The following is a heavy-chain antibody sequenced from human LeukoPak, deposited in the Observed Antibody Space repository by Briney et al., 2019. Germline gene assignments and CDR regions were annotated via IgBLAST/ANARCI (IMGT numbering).Heavy chain of an antibody. CDR3: AKVPGRSSSWPYYYGMDV. V-gene: IGHV3-30*18. Sequence: QPGRSLRLSCAASGFTFSSYGMHWVRQAPGKGLEWVAVISYDGSNKYYADSVKGRFTISRDNSKNTLYLQMNSLRAEDTAVYYCAKVPGRSSSWPYYYGMDVWGQGTTVTVSS. J-gene: IGHJ6*02. CDR1: GFTFSSYG. D-gene: IGHD6-13*01. CDR2: ISYDGSNK.